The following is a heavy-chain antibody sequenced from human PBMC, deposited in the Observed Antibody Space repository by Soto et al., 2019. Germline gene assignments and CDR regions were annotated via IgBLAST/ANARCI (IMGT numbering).Heavy chain of an antibody. J-gene: IGHJ4*02. CDR3: ARDSVAVAGPIDY. V-gene: IGHV3-30-3*01. CDR2: ISYDGSNK. Sequence: QVQLVESGGGVVQPGRSLRLSCAASGFTFSSYAMHWVRQAPGKGLEWVAVISYDGSNKYYADSVKGRFTISRDNSKNTLYLQMTSLRAEDTAVYYCARDSVAVAGPIDYWGQGTLVTVSS. CDR1: GFTFSSYA. D-gene: IGHD6-19*01.